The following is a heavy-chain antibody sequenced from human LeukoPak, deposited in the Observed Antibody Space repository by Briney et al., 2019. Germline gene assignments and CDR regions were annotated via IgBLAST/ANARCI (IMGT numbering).Heavy chain of an antibody. D-gene: IGHD3-3*01. J-gene: IGHJ4*02. Sequence: GRSLRLSCAASGFTFDDYAMHWVRHAPGKGLEWVSGISWNSGSIGYADSVKGRFTISRDNAKNSLYLQMNSLRAEDTALYYCAKDNDFWSGPFDYWGQGTLVTVSS. CDR1: GFTFDDYA. V-gene: IGHV3-9*01. CDR3: AKDNDFWSGPFDY. CDR2: ISWNSGSI.